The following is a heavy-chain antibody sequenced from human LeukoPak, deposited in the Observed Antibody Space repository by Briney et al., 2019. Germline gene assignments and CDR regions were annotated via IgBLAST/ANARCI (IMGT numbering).Heavy chain of an antibody. CDR1: GFTFSSSA. Sequence: GGSLRLSCAASGFTFSSSAMTWGRQAPRKGLEWGSTISGSGGSTYYADSVKGRFTIPRDNSKNTLYMQMNNLRAEDTAVYYCAKHSDCGSASPLDFWGQGTLVTVSS. D-gene: IGHD3-10*01. CDR3: AKHSDCGSASPLDF. J-gene: IGHJ4*02. V-gene: IGHV3-23*01. CDR2: ISGSGGST.